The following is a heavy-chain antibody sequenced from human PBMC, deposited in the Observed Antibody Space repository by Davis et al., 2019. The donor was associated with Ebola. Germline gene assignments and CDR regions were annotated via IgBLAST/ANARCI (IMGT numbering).Heavy chain of an antibody. D-gene: IGHD5-18*01. V-gene: IGHV3-21*04. CDR3: ARDSAVVFFDY. J-gene: IGHJ4*02. CDR1: GFTFSRYT. CDR2: TSCCNGRT. Sequence: PGGSLRLSCAASGFTFSRYTINWVRQAPGKGLEWVSYTSCCNGRTYYADSMKGRFTSSRDGATNSVNLQMDSLRADDTAVYYCARDSAVVFFDYWSQGTLVTVSS.